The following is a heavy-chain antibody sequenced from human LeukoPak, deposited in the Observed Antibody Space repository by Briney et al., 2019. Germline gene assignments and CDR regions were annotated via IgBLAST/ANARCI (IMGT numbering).Heavy chain of an antibody. D-gene: IGHD2-2*01. CDR2: IAYDEINT. CDR3: AKADCGSTSCPLDS. Sequence: LSLTCTVSGGSISSTSYYWGWIRQPPGKGLEWVAVIAYDEINTNHADSVKGRFTVSRDNSKKTLFLQMNSLRAEDTAVYSCAKADCGSTSCPLDSWGQGTLVTVSS. J-gene: IGHJ4*02. CDR1: GGSISSTS. V-gene: IGHV3-30*18.